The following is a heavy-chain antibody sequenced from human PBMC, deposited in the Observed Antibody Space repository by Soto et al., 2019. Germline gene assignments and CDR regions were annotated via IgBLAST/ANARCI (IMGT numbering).Heavy chain of an antibody. CDR3: AKQFSGWSYYFDY. J-gene: IGHJ4*02. D-gene: IGHD6-19*01. V-gene: IGHV3-30-3*02. Sequence: QVQLVESGGGVVQPGRFLRLSCAASGFTFGTNAMHWVRQAPGKGLEWVAVISYDGGTKYYADSVKGRFTISRDNAKNTLYLQMNSLRAEDTAVYYCAKQFSGWSYYFDYWGQGTLVTVSS. CDR2: ISYDGGTK. CDR1: GFTFGTNA.